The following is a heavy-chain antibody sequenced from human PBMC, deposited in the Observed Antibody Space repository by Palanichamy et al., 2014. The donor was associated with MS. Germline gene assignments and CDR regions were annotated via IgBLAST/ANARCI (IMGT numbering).Heavy chain of an antibody. CDR2: ISHDGGKK. CDR3: AKDWWRELDSAILDS. V-gene: IGHV3-30*18. J-gene: IGHJ4*02. D-gene: IGHD5/OR15-5a*01. CDR1: GFTFSSYG. Sequence: QLQLVESGGDVVQPGRSLRLSCVASGFTFSSYGMHWVRQAPGKGLEWVAFISHDGGKKYYADSVKGRFTISRDDSKDTLDLHMTSLRTEDTAVYYCAKDWWRELDSAILDSWGQGTRVTVSS.